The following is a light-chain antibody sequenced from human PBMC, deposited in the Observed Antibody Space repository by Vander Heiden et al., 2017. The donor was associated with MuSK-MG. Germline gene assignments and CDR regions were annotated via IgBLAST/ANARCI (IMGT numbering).Light chain of an antibody. Sequence: DIQMTQSPSSLSASVGDRVTITCRASQSISSYLNWYQQKPGKAPKLLIYAASSLQSGVPSRFSGSGSGTDFTLTISRLQPKDFATYYCQQSDSTPYTFGQGTKLEIK. CDR3: QQSDSTPYT. V-gene: IGKV1-39*01. CDR1: QSISSY. CDR2: AAS. J-gene: IGKJ2*01.